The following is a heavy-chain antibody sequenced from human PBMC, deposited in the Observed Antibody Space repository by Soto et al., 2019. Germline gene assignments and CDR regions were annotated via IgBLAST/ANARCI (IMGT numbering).Heavy chain of an antibody. CDR1: GGSISSGGYY. CDR2: IYYSGST. CDR3: AITFQGVDTAMPTGEYFQH. J-gene: IGHJ1*01. V-gene: IGHV4-31*03. D-gene: IGHD5-18*01. Sequence: PSETLSLTCTVSGGSISSGGYYWSWIRQHPGKGLEWIGYIYYSGSTYYNPSLKSRVTISVDTSKNQFSLKLSSVTAADTAVYYCAITFQGVDTAMPTGEYFQHWGQGTLVTVSS.